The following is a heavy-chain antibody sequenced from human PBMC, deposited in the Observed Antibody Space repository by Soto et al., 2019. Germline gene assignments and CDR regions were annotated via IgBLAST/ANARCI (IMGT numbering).Heavy chain of an antibody. V-gene: IGHV4-31*03. CDR1: GGSISSGDYY. CDR2: IYYSGST. J-gene: IGHJ4*02. CDR3: ARVWDGYNVVYYFDY. Sequence: SETLSLTCTVSGGSISSGDYYWSWIRQHPGKGLEWIGYIYYSGSTYYNPSLKSRVTISVDTSKNQFSLKLSSVTAADTAVYYCARVWDGYNVVYYFDYWGQGTLVTVSS. D-gene: IGHD5-12*01.